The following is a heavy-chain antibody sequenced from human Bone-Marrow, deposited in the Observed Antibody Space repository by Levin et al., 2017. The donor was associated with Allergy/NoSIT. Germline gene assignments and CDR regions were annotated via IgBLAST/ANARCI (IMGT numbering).Heavy chain of an antibody. V-gene: IGHV3-15*01. D-gene: IGHD3-10*01. Sequence: GESLKISCVASGFTFHDAWMSWVRQAPGKGLEWVGRIKSNTDGGTTDYAAPVKGRFSISRDDSENTLSLQMNSLKTEDTAVYYCTTDIRYGSGSYPLSYSYMDVWGRGTTVTVSS. CDR3: TTDIRYGSGSYPLSYSYMDV. CDR2: IKSNTDGGTT. CDR1: GFTFHDAW. J-gene: IGHJ6*03.